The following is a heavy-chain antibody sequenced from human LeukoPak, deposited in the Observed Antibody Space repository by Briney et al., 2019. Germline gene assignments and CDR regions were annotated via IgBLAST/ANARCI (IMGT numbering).Heavy chain of an antibody. CDR3: AKRPGRHAPWVS. J-gene: IGHJ5*02. CDR2: IYPGDSNT. V-gene: IGHV5-51*01. D-gene: IGHD1-1*01. Sequence: GESLKISCKGSRYSFTNYRIDWVRQMPGKGLEWMGIIYPGDSNTTYSPSFQGQVTISADKSISTAYLQWSGLKASDTAIYYCAKRPGRHAPWVSWGQGTLVTVSS. CDR1: RYSFTNYR.